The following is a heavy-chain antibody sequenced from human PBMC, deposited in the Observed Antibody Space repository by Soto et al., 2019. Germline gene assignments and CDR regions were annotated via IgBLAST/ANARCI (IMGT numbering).Heavy chain of an antibody. CDR3: ARGYCSGGSCRDIDY. Sequence: QLQLQESGPGLVKPSETLSLTCTVSGGSMSSSSHYWGWIRQPPGKGLEWIGNISYIGSTYYNPSLRSRVTISVDTSNNQFSLKLSSATAADTAVYYCARGYCSGGSCRDIDYWGQGTLVTVSS. D-gene: IGHD2-15*01. CDR2: ISYIGST. J-gene: IGHJ4*02. CDR1: GGSMSSSSHY. V-gene: IGHV4-39*01.